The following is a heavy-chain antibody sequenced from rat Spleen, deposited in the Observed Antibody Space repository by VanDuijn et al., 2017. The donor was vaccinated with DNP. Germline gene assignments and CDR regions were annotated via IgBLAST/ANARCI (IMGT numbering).Heavy chain of an antibody. D-gene: IGHD5-1*01. Sequence: EVQLVESGGDLVQPGRSLKLSCAASGFTFSDYYMAWVRQTPTEGLAWVAYIGYDGDSNYNGDSVQGRFTISRDNAKSTLYLQMNSLRSEDMATYYCARPNWGYYLDYWGQGVMVTVSA. CDR2: IGYDGDSN. J-gene: IGHJ2*01. CDR1: GFTFSDYY. CDR3: ARPNWGYYLDY. V-gene: IGHV5-22*01.